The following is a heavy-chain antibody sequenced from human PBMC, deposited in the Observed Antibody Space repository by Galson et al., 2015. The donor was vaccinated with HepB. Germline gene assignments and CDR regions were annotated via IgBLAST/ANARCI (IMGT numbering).Heavy chain of an antibody. D-gene: IGHD5-24*01. Sequence: SLRLSCAASGFTFRSYAMNWVRQAPGKGLEWVSSISDNSDYTSYADSVKGRFIVSRDNAKNSLYLQINSLRVEDTAVYCCARVFGYRIDYWGQGTLVTVSS. CDR1: GFTFRSYA. CDR3: ARVFGYRIDY. J-gene: IGHJ4*02. V-gene: IGHV3-21*01. CDR2: ISDNSDYT.